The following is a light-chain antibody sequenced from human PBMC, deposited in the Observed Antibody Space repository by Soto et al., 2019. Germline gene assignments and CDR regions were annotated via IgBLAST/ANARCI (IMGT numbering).Light chain of an antibody. J-gene: IGKJ1*01. V-gene: IGKV3-15*01. CDR1: QSVSSN. Sequence: EIVMTQSPATLSLSPGERATLSCRASQSVSSNLAWYQQKPGQAPRLLIYGASTRATGIPARFSGSGSGTEFTLTISSLQSEDFAVYYCQQYNTLPTFGQGTKVEIK. CDR3: QQYNTLPT. CDR2: GAS.